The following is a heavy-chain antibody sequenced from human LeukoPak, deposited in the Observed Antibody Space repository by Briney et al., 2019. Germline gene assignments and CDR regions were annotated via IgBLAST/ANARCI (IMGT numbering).Heavy chain of an antibody. Sequence: GASVKVSCKASGYTFTSYYMHWVRQAPGQGLEWMGIINPSGGSTSYAQKFQGRVTMTRDTSTSTVYMELSSLRSEDTAVYYCAGGGNSEDPYYYYGMDVWGQGTTVTVSS. D-gene: IGHD4-23*01. CDR1: GYTFTSYY. CDR3: AGGGNSEDPYYYYGMDV. CDR2: INPSGGST. J-gene: IGHJ6*02. V-gene: IGHV1-46*01.